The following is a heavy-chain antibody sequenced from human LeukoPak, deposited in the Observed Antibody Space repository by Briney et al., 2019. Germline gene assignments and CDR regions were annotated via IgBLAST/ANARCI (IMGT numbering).Heavy chain of an antibody. J-gene: IGHJ4*02. CDR1: GGSISSGSYY. CDR2: IYTSGST. D-gene: IGHD2/OR15-2a*01. Sequence: SQTLSLTCNVSGGSISSGSYYWNWIRQRAGKGLEWIGRIYTSGSTNYNPSLKSRFTISVDTSKIQFSLKLTSVSAADTAVYYCARDPEYDTTKWGQGTLVTVSS. CDR3: ARDPEYDTTK. V-gene: IGHV4-61*02.